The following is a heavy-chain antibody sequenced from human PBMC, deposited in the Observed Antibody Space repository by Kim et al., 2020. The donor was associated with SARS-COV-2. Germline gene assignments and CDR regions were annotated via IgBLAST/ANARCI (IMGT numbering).Heavy chain of an antibody. CDR1: GYSISNGYS. CDR3: ARDPIMDDYGDYEGFDY. V-gene: IGHV4-38-2*02. CDR2: VQRDGST. J-gene: IGHJ4*02. Sequence: SETLSLTCSVSGYSISNGYSWGWIRQPPGKGLEWIGSVQRDGSTYYNPSLKSRIIISVDTSKNQFSLKLSSVTAADTAVYYCARDPIMDDYGDYEGFDYWGQGTLVTVSS. D-gene: IGHD4-17*01.